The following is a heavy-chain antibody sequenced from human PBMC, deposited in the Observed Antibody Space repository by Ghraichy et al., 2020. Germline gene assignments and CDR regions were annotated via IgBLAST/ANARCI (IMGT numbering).Heavy chain of an antibody. CDR3: ARGAGGMEFYYYYGMDV. CDR2: IYYSGST. D-gene: IGHD1-1*01. Sequence: SETQPLTCTVSGGSISSYYWSWIRQPPGKGLEWIGYIYYSGSTNYNPSLKSRVTISVDTSKNQFSLKLSSVTAADTAVYYCARGAGGMEFYYYYGMDVWGQGTTVTVSS. J-gene: IGHJ6*02. CDR1: GGSISSYY. V-gene: IGHV4-59*01.